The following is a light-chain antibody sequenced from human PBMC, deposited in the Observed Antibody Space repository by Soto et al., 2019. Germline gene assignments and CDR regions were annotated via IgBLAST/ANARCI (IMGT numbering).Light chain of an antibody. V-gene: IGLV1-44*01. J-gene: IGLJ2*01. CDR2: SDN. CDR1: SSNIGTNT. CDR3: AAWDVSLVV. Sequence: QSVLTQPPSASGTPGQRVTISCSGSSSNIGTNTVIWYQQLPGAAPKLLIYSDNQRPSGVPDRVSGSKSGTSASLSISGIQYEDEADYYCAAWDVSLVVFGGGTKLTVL.